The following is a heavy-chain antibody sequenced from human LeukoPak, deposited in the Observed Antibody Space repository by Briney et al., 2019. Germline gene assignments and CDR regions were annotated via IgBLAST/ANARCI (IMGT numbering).Heavy chain of an antibody. D-gene: IGHD1-14*01. V-gene: IGHV5-51*01. CDR3: ARHPGSAYYYYYYMDV. CDR1: GYSFTSYW. CDR2: IYPGDSDT. Sequence: GESLKISCKGSGYSFTSYWIGWVRQMPGKGLEWMGIIYPGDSDTRYSPSFQGEVTISADKSISTAYLQWSSLKASDTAMYYCARHPGSAYYYYYYMDVWGKGTAVTVSS. J-gene: IGHJ6*03.